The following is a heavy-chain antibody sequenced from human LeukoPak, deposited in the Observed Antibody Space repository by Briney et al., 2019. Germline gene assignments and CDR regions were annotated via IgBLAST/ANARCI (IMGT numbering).Heavy chain of an antibody. D-gene: IGHD3-22*01. J-gene: IGHJ4*02. V-gene: IGHV3-21*01. CDR3: AREFNYYDSSGYTPFDY. Sequence: PGGSLRLSCAASGFTFSSYSMNWVRQAPGKGLEWVSSIGSSSSYIYYADSVKGRFTISRDNAKNSLYLQMNSLRAEDTAVYYCAREFNYYDSSGYTPFDYWGQGTLVTVSS. CDR2: IGSSSSYI. CDR1: GFTFSSYS.